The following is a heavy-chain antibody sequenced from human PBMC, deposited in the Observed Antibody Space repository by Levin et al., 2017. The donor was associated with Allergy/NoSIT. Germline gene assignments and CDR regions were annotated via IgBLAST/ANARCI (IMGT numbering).Heavy chain of an antibody. CDR2: INSDGSST. CDR3: STGDSSGWYSGGVDY. J-gene: IGHJ4*02. V-gene: IGHV3-74*01. Sequence: GGSLRLSCAASGFTFSSYWMHWVRQAPGKGLVWVSRINSDGSSTGYADSVKGRFTISRDNAKNTLYLQMNSLRAEDTAVYYCSTGDSSGWYSGGVDYWGQGTLVTVSS. D-gene: IGHD6-19*01. CDR1: GFTFSSYW.